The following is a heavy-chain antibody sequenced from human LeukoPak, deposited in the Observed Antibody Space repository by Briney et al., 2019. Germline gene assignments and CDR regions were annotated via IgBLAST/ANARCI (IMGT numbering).Heavy chain of an antibody. CDR1: GYTFTSYY. CDR2: INPNSGDR. J-gene: IGHJ4*02. CDR3: ARDLTVQAAAAIVYYFDY. D-gene: IGHD6-25*01. V-gene: IGHV1-2*02. Sequence: GASVKVSCKASGYTFTSYYMHWVRRAPGQGLEWMGWINPNSGDRNYAQKFQGRVTMTRDTSISTAYMELSGLRSDDTAVYYCARDLTVQAAAAIVYYFDYWGQGTLVTVSS.